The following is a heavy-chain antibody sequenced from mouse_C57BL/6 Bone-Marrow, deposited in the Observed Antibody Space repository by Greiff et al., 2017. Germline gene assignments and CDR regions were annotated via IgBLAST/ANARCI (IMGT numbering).Heavy chain of an antibody. CDR2: ISYDGSN. J-gene: IGHJ4*01. D-gene: IGHD2-1*01. CDR3: ARRGYGNHAMDY. Sequence: ESGPGLVKPSQSLSLTCSVTGYSITSGYYWNWIRQFPGNKLEWMGYISYDGSNNYNPSLKNRISITRDTSKNQFFLKLNSVTTEDTATYYCARRGYGNHAMDYWGQGTSVTVSS. CDR1: GYSITSGYY. V-gene: IGHV3-6*01.